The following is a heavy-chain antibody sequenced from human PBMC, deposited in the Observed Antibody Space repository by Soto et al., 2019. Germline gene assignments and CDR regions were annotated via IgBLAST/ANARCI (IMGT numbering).Heavy chain of an antibody. D-gene: IGHD2-8*02. V-gene: IGHV3-30*18. CDR2: IAYDGSNK. Sequence: QVQLVESGGGVVQPGRSLRLSCAASGFTFSSYGMHWVRQAPGKGLEWVAVIAYDGSNKYYADSVKGRFTTSRDNSKNTLYLQMNSLRAEDTAVYYCAKARDTGYWGQGTRVTGSS. CDR3: AKARDTGY. CDR1: GFTFSSYG. J-gene: IGHJ4*02.